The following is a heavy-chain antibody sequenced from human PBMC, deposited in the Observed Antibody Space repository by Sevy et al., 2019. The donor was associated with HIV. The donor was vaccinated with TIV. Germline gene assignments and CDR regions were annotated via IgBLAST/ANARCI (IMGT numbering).Heavy chain of an antibody. V-gene: IGHV3-30*04. CDR2: ISYDGSNK. CDR3: SRDSRRLVVYYDGMDV. CDR1: GFTFSSYA. Sequence: GGSLRLSCAASGFTFSSYAMHWVRQAPGKGLEWVAVISYDGSNKYYADSVKGRFTISRDNSKNTLYLQMNSLRAEDTAVYYCSRDSRRLVVYYDGMDVWGQGTTVTVSS. J-gene: IGHJ6*02. D-gene: IGHD3-9*01.